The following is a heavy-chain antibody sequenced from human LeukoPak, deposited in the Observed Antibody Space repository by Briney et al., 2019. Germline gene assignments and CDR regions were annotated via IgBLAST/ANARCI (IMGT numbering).Heavy chain of an antibody. J-gene: IGHJ4*02. CDR2: IRWNSGYI. V-gene: IGHV3-9*01. Sequence: GGSLRLSCAASGFTFDNYAMHWVRQAPGKGLEWLSIIRWNSGYIGYADSVKGRFTISRDNAKKSLDLQMNSLRAEDTAFYYCAKVRGTYSSGYFFDYWGQGTLVTVSS. D-gene: IGHD6-19*01. CDR1: GFTFDNYA. CDR3: AKVRGTYSSGYFFDY.